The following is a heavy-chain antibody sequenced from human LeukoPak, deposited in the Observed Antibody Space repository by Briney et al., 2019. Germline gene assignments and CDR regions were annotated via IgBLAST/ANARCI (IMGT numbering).Heavy chain of an antibody. D-gene: IGHD2-15*01. CDR3: ARVLGYCSGGSCYQAYYYYYGMDV. J-gene: IGHJ6*02. V-gene: IGHV3-23*01. CDR2: ISGSGGST. Sequence: PGGSLRLSCAASGFTFSSYAMSWVRQAPGKGLEWVSAISGSGGSTYYADSVKGRFTISGDNSKNTLYLQMNSLRAEDTAVYHCARVLGYCSGGSCYQAYYYYYGMDVWGQGTTVTVS. CDR1: GFTFSSYA.